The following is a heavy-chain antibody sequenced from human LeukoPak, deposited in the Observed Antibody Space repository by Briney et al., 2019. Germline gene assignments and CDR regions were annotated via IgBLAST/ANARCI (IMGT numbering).Heavy chain of an antibody. Sequence: GGSLRLSCAASGFTVSSNYMSWVRQAPGKGLEWVSVIYSGGSTYYADSVKGRFTISRDNAKNSLYLQMNSLGPEDTAVYYCARDPYSGNYGNYYYYYMDVWGKGTTVTISS. D-gene: IGHD1-26*01. CDR3: ARDPYSGNYGNYYYYYMDV. J-gene: IGHJ6*03. CDR1: GFTVSSNY. CDR2: IYSGGST. V-gene: IGHV3-66*01.